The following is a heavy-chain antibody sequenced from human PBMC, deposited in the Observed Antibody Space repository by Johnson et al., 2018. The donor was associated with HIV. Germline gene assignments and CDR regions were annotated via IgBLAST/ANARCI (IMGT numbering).Heavy chain of an antibody. Sequence: QVQLVESGGGVVQPGRSLRFSCAASGFTFSSYGMHWVRQAPGKGLEWVAVISYDGSNKYYADSVKGRFTISRDNSKNTLYLQMNSLRPEDTAVYYCAKGRDGYARGAFDIGGQGTMVTVSS. J-gene: IGHJ3*02. CDR2: ISYDGSNK. CDR3: AKGRDGYARGAFDI. V-gene: IGHV3-30*18. CDR1: GFTFSSYG. D-gene: IGHD5-24*01.